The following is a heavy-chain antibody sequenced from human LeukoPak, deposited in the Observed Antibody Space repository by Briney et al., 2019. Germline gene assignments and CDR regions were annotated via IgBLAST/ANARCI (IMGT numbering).Heavy chain of an antibody. V-gene: IGHV1-8*01. D-gene: IGHD2-15*01. CDR2: MNPNSGNT. Sequence: GASVTVSFKASAYTFTSYDINWVRQATGQGLEWMGWMNPNSGNTGYAQKFQGRVTMTRNTSISTAYMELSSLRSEDTAVYYCARVSLGYCSGGSCYSDWFDPWGQGTLVTVSS. CDR3: ARVSLGYCSGGSCYSDWFDP. CDR1: AYTFTSYD. J-gene: IGHJ5*02.